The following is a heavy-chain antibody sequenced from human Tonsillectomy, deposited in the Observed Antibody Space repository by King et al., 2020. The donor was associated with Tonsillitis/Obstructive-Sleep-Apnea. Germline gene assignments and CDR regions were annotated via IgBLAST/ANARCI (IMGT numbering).Heavy chain of an antibody. D-gene: IGHD3-3*01. V-gene: IGHV3-21*01. Sequence: QLVQSGGGLVKPGGSLRLSCAASGFTFSPYSMNWVRQAPGKGLEWVSSISSSSSYIYYADSVKGRFTISRDNAKNSLYLQMNSLRAEDTAVYYCARASEDFWSGYYRGYFDYWGQGTLVTVSS. J-gene: IGHJ4*02. CDR1: GFTFSPYS. CDR3: ARASEDFWSGYYRGYFDY. CDR2: ISSSSSYI.